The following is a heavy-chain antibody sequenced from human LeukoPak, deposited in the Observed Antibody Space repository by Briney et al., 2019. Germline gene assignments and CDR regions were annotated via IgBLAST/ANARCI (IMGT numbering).Heavy chain of an antibody. V-gene: IGHV4-4*02. Sequence: SGTLSLTCAVSGGSISSSNWWSWVRQPPGKGLEWIGEIYHSGSTNYNPSLKSRVTISVDKSKNQFSLKLSSVTAADTAVYYCARIKGDSSGHPGGDYWGQGTLVTVSS. D-gene: IGHD3-22*01. J-gene: IGHJ4*02. CDR2: IYHSGST. CDR1: GGSISSSNW. CDR3: ARIKGDSSGHPGGDY.